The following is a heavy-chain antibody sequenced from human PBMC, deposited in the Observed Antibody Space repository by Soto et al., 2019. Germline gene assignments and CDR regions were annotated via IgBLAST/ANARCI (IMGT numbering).Heavy chain of an antibody. Sequence: PGGSLRLSCAASGFTFSSYWMHWVRQAPGKGLVWVSRINSDGSSTSYADSVKGRFTISRDNAKNTLYLQMNSLRAEDTAVYYCARDYDILTGPSSDVAFDIWGQGTMVTVSS. J-gene: IGHJ3*02. CDR1: GFTFSSYW. CDR2: INSDGSST. D-gene: IGHD3-9*01. CDR3: ARDYDILTGPSSDVAFDI. V-gene: IGHV3-74*01.